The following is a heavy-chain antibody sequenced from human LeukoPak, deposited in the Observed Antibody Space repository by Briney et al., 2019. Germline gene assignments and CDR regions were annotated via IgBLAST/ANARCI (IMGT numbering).Heavy chain of an antibody. V-gene: IGHV3-66*02. J-gene: IGHJ4*02. CDR1: GFTFSTYA. CDR3: ARGASLYSSGWYYAY. CDR2: IYSGGST. Sequence: QPGGSLRLSCAASGFTFSTYAMSWVRQAPGKGLEWVSVIYSGGSTYYADSVKGRFTISRDNSKNTLYLQMNSLKAEDTAVYYCARGASLYSSGWYYAYWGQGTLVTVSS. D-gene: IGHD6-19*01.